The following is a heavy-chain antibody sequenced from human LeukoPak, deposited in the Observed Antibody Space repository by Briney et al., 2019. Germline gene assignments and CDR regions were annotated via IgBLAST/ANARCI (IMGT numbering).Heavy chain of an antibody. D-gene: IGHD2-2*01. V-gene: IGHV3-23*01. CDR2: ISGSGGST. J-gene: IGHJ6*02. Sequence: GGSLRLSCAASGFTFSSYAMSLVRQAPGKGLEWVSAISGSGGSTYYADSVKGRFTISRDNSKNTLYLQMNSLRAEDTAVYYCAKDEEAPYCSSTSCYLWEYYYYYYGMDVWGQGTTVTVSS. CDR3: AKDEEAPYCSSTSCYLWEYYYYYYGMDV. CDR1: GFTFSSYA.